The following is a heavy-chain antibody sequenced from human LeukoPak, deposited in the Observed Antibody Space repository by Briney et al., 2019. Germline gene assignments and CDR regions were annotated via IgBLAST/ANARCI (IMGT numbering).Heavy chain of an antibody. CDR3: AKDCFGDGYNFCY. V-gene: IGHV3-23*01. D-gene: IGHD5-24*01. CDR1: GFTFSNYA. J-gene: IGHJ4*02. CDR2: ISGSGSGT. Sequence: QPGGSLRLSCADSGFTFSNYAMSWVRQATGKGVEWVSTISGSGSGTYFADSVKGRFTISRDNSKNTLYLQMNNLRAEDTAVYYCAKDCFGDGYNFCYWGQGTLVTVSS.